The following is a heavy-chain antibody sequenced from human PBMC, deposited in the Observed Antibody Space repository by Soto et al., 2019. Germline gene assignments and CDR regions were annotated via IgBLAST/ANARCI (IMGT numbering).Heavy chain of an antibody. Sequence: QVQLVQSGTAVKKPGASVKVSCKAFGYTFTSYGFIWVRQVPGQVLEWLGWISAFNGDTKYAQTMKGRLTVTTDTSTTSVHMELRSLTPDDTAVYYCAREAGWQRMVPYDWGQGTLVTVSS. D-gene: IGHD6-25*01. CDR3: AREAGWQRMVPYD. CDR1: GYTFTSYG. V-gene: IGHV1-18*04. CDR2: ISAFNGDT. J-gene: IGHJ4*02.